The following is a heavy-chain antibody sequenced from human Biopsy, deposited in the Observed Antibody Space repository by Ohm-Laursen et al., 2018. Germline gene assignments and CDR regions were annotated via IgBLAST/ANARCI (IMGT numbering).Heavy chain of an antibody. CDR2: INPHSGTT. CDR1: GYTFTGQY. J-gene: IGHJ1*01. V-gene: IGHV1-2*02. D-gene: IGHD2-15*01. CDR3: AKGQDLRGGAEYFQH. Sequence: SVKVSCKASGYTFTGQYLHWVRQVPGQGLEWMGWINPHSGTTKFAQDFQGRVTMTRDTSITTAYMELRRIRSDDTAVYYCAKGQDLRGGAEYFQHWGQGALVTVSS.